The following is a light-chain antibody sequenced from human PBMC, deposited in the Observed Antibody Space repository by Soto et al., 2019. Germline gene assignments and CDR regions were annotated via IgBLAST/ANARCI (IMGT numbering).Light chain of an antibody. CDR2: DVS. Sequence: QSVLTLPSSVSGSPGQSITISFTGNNSDVAGYNFASLYQQLPGKAPNLTIYDVSNRPSGVSSRFSGSKSGNTASLTISGLQAEDEADYYCKSYTSINTYVFGTGTKVTV. CDR3: KSYTSINTYV. V-gene: IGLV2-14*03. J-gene: IGLJ1*01. CDR1: NSDVAGYNF.